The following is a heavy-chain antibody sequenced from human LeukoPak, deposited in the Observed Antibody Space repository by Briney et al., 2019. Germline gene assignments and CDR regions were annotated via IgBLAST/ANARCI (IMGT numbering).Heavy chain of an antibody. D-gene: IGHD3-22*01. CDR3: ARVGYYESSGYYEY. J-gene: IGHJ4*02. V-gene: IGHV1-2*06. CDR1: GYTLTDYY. Sequence: GASVKVSCKASGYTLTDYYMHWVRQAPGQGLEWMGRINPNSGGTNYAQKFQGRVTMTRDTSISTVYMELSRLRSDDTAVYYCARVGYYESSGYYEYCGQGTLVTVSS. CDR2: INPNSGGT.